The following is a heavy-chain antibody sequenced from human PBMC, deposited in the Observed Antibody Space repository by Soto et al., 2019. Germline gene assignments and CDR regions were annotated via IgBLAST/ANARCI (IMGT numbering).Heavy chain of an antibody. D-gene: IGHD4-17*01. Sequence: SETLSLTCTVSGGSFSSADDYWTWIRQPPGKGLEWIGYIYYSGSTYYNPSLKSRVSISLGKSKKQSSLKLTSVTASDTAVYYCVSAPGDYPHFGSWGQGTLVSVSS. CDR3: VSAPGDYPHFGS. V-gene: IGHV4-30-4*01. CDR1: GGSFSSADDY. J-gene: IGHJ4*02. CDR2: IYYSGST.